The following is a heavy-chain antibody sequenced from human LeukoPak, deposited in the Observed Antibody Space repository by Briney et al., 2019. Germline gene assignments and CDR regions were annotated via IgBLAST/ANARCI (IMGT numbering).Heavy chain of an antibody. Sequence: GGSLRLSCAASGFTFSSYWMTWVRQAPGKGLEWVANIRGDGIETFYVDSVKRRFTVSRDNAKNSLYLQMNSLSAEDTAVYYFAGENHVITGPYSSNYMDVWGKGTTVTVSS. D-gene: IGHD1-14*01. V-gene: IGHV3-7*01. CDR1: GFTFSSYW. J-gene: IGHJ6*03. CDR3: AGENHVITGPYSSNYMDV. CDR2: IRGDGIET.